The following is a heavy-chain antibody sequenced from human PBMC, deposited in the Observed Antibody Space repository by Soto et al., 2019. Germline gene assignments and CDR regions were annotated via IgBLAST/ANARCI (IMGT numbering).Heavy chain of an antibody. Sequence: QAQLVESGGGVVQPGRSLRLSCEVSGFTFSSYGMHWVRQAPGKGLEWVAVIWFDGIKQFYADSVRGRFTISIDSSKNTLSLEMNDLRADDTAVYYYARVGMDVWGQGTTVTVSS. CDR3: ARVGMDV. V-gene: IGHV3-33*01. J-gene: IGHJ6*02. CDR1: GFTFSSYG. CDR2: IWFDGIKQ.